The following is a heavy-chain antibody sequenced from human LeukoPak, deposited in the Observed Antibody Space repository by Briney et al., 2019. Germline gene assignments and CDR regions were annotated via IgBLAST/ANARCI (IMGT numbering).Heavy chain of an antibody. CDR3: ANYMDV. V-gene: IGHV4-59*01. Sequence: PSETLSLTCTVSGGSISSYYWSWIRQPPGKGLEWIGYIYYSGSTNYNPSLKSRVTISVDTSKNQFSLKLSSVTAADTAVYYCANYMDVWGKGTTVTVSS. CDR1: GGSISSYY. CDR2: IYYSGST. J-gene: IGHJ6*03.